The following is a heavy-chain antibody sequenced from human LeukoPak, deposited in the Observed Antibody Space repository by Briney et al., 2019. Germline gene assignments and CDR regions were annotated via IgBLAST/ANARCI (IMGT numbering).Heavy chain of an antibody. CDR1: GLTFNESW. CDR3: ATYTNWVAGDV. J-gene: IGHJ6*02. CDR2: IKEDGSEK. Sequence: AGGSLRLSCAASGLTFNESWMSGVRQAPGQALGWVGAIKEDGSEKDYVDSVKGRFTISRDNAKNSLYLQMNNLRAEDTAVYYCATYTNWVAGDVWGQGTSVSVSS. D-gene: IGHD1-1*01. V-gene: IGHV3-7*01.